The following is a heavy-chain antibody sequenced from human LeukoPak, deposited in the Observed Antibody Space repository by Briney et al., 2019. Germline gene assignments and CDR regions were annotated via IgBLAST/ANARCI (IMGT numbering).Heavy chain of an antibody. Sequence: ASVKVSCKASGYTFTGYYMHWVRQAPGQGLEWMGWINPGRGGPMYAQKYQGRVTMTWDTSISTTYTELRGLRSDDTAVYYCAGGGNSVFGVVDYWGQGTLVTVSS. CDR1: GYTFTGYY. V-gene: IGHV1-2*02. J-gene: IGHJ4*02. CDR2: INPGRGGP. D-gene: IGHD3-3*01. CDR3: AGGGNSVFGVVDY.